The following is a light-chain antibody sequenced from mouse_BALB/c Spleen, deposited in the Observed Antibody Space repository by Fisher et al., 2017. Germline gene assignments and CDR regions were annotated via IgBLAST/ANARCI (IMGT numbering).Light chain of an antibody. CDR1: SSVSSSY. CDR2: DTS. J-gene: IGKJ4*01. Sequence: IVITQTPAIMSASPGEKVTMTCSASSSVSSSYMHWYQQKSGTSPKRWIYDTSKLASGVPARFSGSGSGTSYSLTISRMEAEDAATYYCQQRSSYPFTFGSGTKLEIK. CDR3: QQRSSYPFT. V-gene: IGKV4-59*01.